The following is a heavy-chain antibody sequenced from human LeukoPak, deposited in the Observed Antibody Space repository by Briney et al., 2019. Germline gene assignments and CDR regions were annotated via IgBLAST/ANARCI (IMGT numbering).Heavy chain of an antibody. V-gene: IGHV3-48*01. CDR3: ARDPSRLVYYYGMGV. D-gene: IGHD6-6*01. CDR2: ISSSSSTI. J-gene: IGHJ6*02. CDR1: GFTFSSYS. Sequence: TGGSLRLSCAASGFTFSSYSMNWVRQAPGKGLEWVSYISSSSSTIYYADSVKGRFTISRDNAKNSLYLQMNSLRAEDTAVYYCARDPSRLVYYYGMGVWGQGTTVTVSS.